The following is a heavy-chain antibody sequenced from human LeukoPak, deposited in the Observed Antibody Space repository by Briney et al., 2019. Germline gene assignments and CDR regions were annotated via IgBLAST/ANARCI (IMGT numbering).Heavy chain of an antibody. Sequence: HPGGSLRLSCAASGFTFSSYAMSWVRQAPGKGLEWVSAISGSGGSTYYADSVKGRFTISRDNSKNTLYLQMNSLRAEDTAVYYCAKEMEDIVVVVAAMPDYWGQGTLVTVSS. CDR2: ISGSGGST. D-gene: IGHD2-15*01. V-gene: IGHV3-23*01. J-gene: IGHJ4*02. CDR1: GFTFSSYA. CDR3: AKEMEDIVVVVAAMPDY.